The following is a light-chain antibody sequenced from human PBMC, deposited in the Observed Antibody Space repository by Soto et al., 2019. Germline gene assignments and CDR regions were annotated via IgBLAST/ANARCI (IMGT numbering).Light chain of an antibody. CDR2: KAS. J-gene: IGKJ4*01. CDR1: QSISSW. Sequence: DIQMTQSPSTLYASVGDRVTITCRASQSISSWLAWYQQKPWKAPKLLIYKASSLESGVPSRFSGRGSGTEFRLTISSLQPDDFATYYFQQYNSYPLTFGGGTKVEIK. V-gene: IGKV1-5*03. CDR3: QQYNSYPLT.